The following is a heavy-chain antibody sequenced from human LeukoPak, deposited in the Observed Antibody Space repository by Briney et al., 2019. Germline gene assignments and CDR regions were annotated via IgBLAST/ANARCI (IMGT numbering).Heavy chain of an antibody. Sequence: GGSLRLSCAASGFPFSSFSMNWVRQAPGKGLGWVSSISSSSSYIYYAYAVEGRFTISRDNAKNSLYQQMNRLRAEDTALYYCARAPDSGYGHGDYWGQGTLVTVSS. D-gene: IGHD5-12*01. CDR2: ISSSSSYI. CDR1: GFPFSSFS. V-gene: IGHV3-21*01. CDR3: ARAPDSGYGHGDY. J-gene: IGHJ4*02.